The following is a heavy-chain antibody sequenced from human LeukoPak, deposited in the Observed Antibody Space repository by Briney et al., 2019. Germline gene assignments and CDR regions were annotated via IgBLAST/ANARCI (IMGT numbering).Heavy chain of an antibody. CDR1: GFTFSDYY. V-gene: IGHV3-11*01. J-gene: IGHJ2*01. Sequence: GGSLRLSCAASGFTFSDYYMSWIRQVPGKGLEWVSYIGLSDTSIYYADSLKGRFAISRDNARDSLYLHLHSLRAEDTAVYYCARLKLGYWYFDLWGRGTLVTVSS. CDR3: ARLKLGYWYFDL. CDR2: IGLSDTSI. D-gene: IGHD7-27*01.